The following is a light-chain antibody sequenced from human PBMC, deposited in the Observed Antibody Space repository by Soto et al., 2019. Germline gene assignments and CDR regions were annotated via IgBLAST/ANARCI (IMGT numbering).Light chain of an antibody. J-gene: IGKJ1*01. CDR2: AAS. Sequence: DIQMTQTPSSLSASVGDRVTITCRASRTLSSDINWYQQKPGQAPKFLIYAASSMHSGVTSRFSGSGSGTDFTLTISDLQPEDSATYYCQQTYSVPCTFGQGTKVEV. CDR3: QQTYSVPCT. V-gene: IGKV1-39*01. CDR1: RTLSSD.